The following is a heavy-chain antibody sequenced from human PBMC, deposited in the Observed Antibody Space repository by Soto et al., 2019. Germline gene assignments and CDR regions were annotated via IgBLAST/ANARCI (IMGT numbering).Heavy chain of an antibody. CDR2: INEDGNKQ. Sequence: EMQLVESGGGLVQPGGSLRLSCVVSGFTFNTYWMTWIRQAPGKGLEWVANINEDGNKQNYVDSVRGRFTISRDNAKTSLYLQMNSLRVEDTAVYYCATRAGAPADWGQGTLVTVSS. V-gene: IGHV3-7*01. J-gene: IGHJ4*02. CDR3: ATRAGAPAD. D-gene: IGHD6-25*01. CDR1: GFTFNTYW.